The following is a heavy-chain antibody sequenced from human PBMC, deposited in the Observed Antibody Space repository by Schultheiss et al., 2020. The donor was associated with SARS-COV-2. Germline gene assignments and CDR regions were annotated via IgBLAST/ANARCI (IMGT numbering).Heavy chain of an antibody. CDR1: GGSFSGYY. D-gene: IGHD5-18*01. CDR3: ARGGYSYGSHYYYGMDV. CDR2: IYYSGST. Sequence: SETLSLTCAVYGGSFSGYYWSWIRQHPGKGLEWIGYIYYSGSTYYNPSLKSRVTISVDTSKNQFSLKLSSVTAADTAVYYCARGGYSYGSHYYYGMDVWGQGTTVTVSS. J-gene: IGHJ6*02. V-gene: IGHV4-34*01.